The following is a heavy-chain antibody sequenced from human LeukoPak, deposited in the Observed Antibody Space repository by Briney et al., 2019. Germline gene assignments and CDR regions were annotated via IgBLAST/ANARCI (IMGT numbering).Heavy chain of an antibody. Sequence: GGSLRLSCAASGLTFSSYSMNWVRQAPGKGLEWVSSISSSSSYIYYADSVKGRFTISRDNAKNSLYLQMNSLRAEDTAVYYCARDGVAAALAFDIWGQGTMVTVSS. D-gene: IGHD6-13*01. J-gene: IGHJ3*02. CDR3: ARDGVAAALAFDI. CDR1: GLTFSSYS. V-gene: IGHV3-21*01. CDR2: ISSSSSYI.